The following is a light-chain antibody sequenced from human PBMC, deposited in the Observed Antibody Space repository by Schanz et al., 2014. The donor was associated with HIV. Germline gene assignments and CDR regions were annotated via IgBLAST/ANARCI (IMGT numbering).Light chain of an antibody. CDR1: SADVGGYNY. J-gene: IGLJ2*01. Sequence: QSALTQPPSASGSPGQSVTIPCTGTSADVGGYNYVSWYQQHPGKAPKLIIYDVSNRPSGISYRFSGSKSGNTASLTISGLQAEDEGDYYCSSYTSTNPLVVFGGGTKLTVL. V-gene: IGLV2-14*01. CDR3: SSYTSTNPLVV. CDR2: DVS.